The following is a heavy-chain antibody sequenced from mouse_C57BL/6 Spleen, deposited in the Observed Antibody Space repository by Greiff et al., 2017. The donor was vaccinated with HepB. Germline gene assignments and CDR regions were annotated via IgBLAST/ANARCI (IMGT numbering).Heavy chain of an antibody. CDR3: ASLLRPIAY. CDR2: IDPSDSYT. Sequence: QVQLKQPGAELVMPGASVRLSCKASGYTFTSYWMHWVKQRPGQGLEWIGEIDPSDSYTNYNQKFKGKSTLTVDKSSSTAYMQLSSLTSEDSAVYYCASLLRPIAYWGQGTLVTVSA. J-gene: IGHJ3*01. CDR1: GYTFTSYW. V-gene: IGHV1-69*01. D-gene: IGHD1-2*01.